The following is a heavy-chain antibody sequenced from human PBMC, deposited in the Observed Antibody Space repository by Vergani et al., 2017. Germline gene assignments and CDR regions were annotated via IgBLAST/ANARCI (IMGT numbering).Heavy chain of an antibody. Sequence: EVQLVETGGGLIQPGGSLRLSCAASGFTVSSNYMSWVRQAPGKGLEWVSVIYSGGSTYYADSVKGRFTISRDNSKNTLYLQMNSLRAEDTAVYYCARAGPHRGYSGYGADYWGQGTLVTVSS. CDR2: IYSGGST. CDR1: GFTVSSNY. J-gene: IGHJ4*02. CDR3: ARAGPHRGYSGYGADY. V-gene: IGHV3-53*02. D-gene: IGHD5-12*01.